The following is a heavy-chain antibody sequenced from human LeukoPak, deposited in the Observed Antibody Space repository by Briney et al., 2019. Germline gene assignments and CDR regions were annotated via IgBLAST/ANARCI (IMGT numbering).Heavy chain of an antibody. D-gene: IGHD6-19*01. V-gene: IGHV3-48*02. Sequence: PGGSLRLSCAASGFTFSSYTMTWVRQAPGKGLEWVSYISSDGGTIYYADSVRGRFTISRDNAKNSLYLQMNSLRDEDTAVYYCARDNGMTSDWYAGRIDYYYGMDVWGQGTTVTVSS. J-gene: IGHJ6*02. CDR3: ARDNGMTSDWYAGRIDYYYGMDV. CDR1: GFTFSSYT. CDR2: ISSDGGTI.